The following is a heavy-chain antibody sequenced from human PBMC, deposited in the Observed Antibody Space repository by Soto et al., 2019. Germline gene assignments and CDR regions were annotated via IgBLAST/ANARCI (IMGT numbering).Heavy chain of an antibody. Sequence: QEQLVESGGGVVQPGRSLRLSCVASGFTFRSYGMHWVRQAPGKGLERVAVMSDDESKKYYADSVKGRFTISRDNSKNTLFLQMDTLISEDTAVYYCARTAGGRVRGALDIWGQGTMVTVSS. V-gene: IGHV3-30-3*01. D-gene: IGHD6-13*01. CDR2: MSDDESKK. CDR1: GFTFRSYG. CDR3: ARTAGGRVRGALDI. J-gene: IGHJ3*02.